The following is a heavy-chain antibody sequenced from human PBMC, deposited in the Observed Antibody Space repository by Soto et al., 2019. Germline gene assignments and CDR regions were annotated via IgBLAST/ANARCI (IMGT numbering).Heavy chain of an antibody. V-gene: IGHV5-51*01. D-gene: IGHD3-10*01. Sequence: GESLKISSKASGYGFTNYWIGWLRQMPGKGLEGMGIIYPGDSKTRYSPSFQGQVAISADKSIRHSYLQWSSLKASDTAMYYCTRHGTRLWWFDMWGQGSPVNVCS. CDR2: IYPGDSKT. J-gene: IGHJ4*02. CDR3: TRHGTRLWWFDM. CDR1: GYGFTNYW.